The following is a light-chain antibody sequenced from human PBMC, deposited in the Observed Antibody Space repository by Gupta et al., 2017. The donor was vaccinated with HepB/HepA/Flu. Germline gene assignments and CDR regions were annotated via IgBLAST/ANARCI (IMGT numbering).Light chain of an antibody. CDR2: AAY. Sequence: IPMTHSPSSLSASLGARVTITCRASQSIFSHVNWYQHKPGKAPNVMTYAAYSLQSGVTLRFSGSASGTDFTLTISILQAEDFANYSCQQSNSAPYTFGQGTKLEIK. V-gene: IGKV1-39*01. CDR1: QSIFSH. CDR3: QQSNSAPYT. J-gene: IGKJ2*01.